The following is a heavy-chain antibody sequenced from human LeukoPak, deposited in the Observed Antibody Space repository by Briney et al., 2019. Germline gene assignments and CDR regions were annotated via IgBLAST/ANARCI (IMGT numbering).Heavy chain of an antibody. J-gene: IGHJ3*02. CDR3: ARDGLWIQNAFDI. V-gene: IGHV4-39*07. CDR2: IHYGGST. CDR1: GGSISSSSYY. D-gene: IGHD5-18*01. Sequence: SETLSLTCTVSGGSISSSSYYWGWIRQPPGKGLEWIGSIHYGGSTYYNPSLKSRVTVSVDTPKNQFSLKLSSVTAADTAVYYCARDGLWIQNAFDIWGQGTMVTVSS.